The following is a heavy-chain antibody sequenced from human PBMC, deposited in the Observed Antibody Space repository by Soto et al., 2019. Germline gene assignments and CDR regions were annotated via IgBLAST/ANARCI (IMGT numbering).Heavy chain of an antibody. J-gene: IGHJ4*02. Sequence: GSLRLSCRGSGFTFSDFAMSWVRRAPNKGLEWVSTMTGSGDTTYYAESVKGRFTISRDNSKNTLFLHMTALRADDTAIYFCAKQVYRGTQSPFGSWGQGTLVTVSS. CDR3: AKQVYRGTQSPFGS. CDR1: GFTFSDFA. V-gene: IGHV3-23*01. CDR2: MTGSGDTT. D-gene: IGHD2-15*01.